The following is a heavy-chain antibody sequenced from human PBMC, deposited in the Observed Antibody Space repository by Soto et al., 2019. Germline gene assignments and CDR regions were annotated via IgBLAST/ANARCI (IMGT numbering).Heavy chain of an antibody. D-gene: IGHD2-2*01. V-gene: IGHV1-2*02. CDR3: ARVVCSSTSCYFNYYYGMDV. J-gene: IGHJ6*02. CDR2: INPNSGGT. CDR1: GYTFTGYY. Sequence: ASVKVSCKASGYTFTGYYMHWVRQAPGQGLEWMGWINPNSGGTNYAQKFQGRVTMTRDTSISTAYMELSRLRSDDTAVYYCARVVCSSTSCYFNYYYGMDVWGQGATVTVSS.